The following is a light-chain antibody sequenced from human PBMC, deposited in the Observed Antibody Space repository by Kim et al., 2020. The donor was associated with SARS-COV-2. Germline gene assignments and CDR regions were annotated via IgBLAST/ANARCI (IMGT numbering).Light chain of an antibody. CDR2: DAS. CDR1: QSVRSY. V-gene: IGKV3-11*01. CDR3: QQRYEWPLT. Sequence: EIVLTQSPATLSLSPGERATLSCRAGQSVRSYLAWYQQKPGQAPRLLIYDASNRATGIPSRFSGSGSGTDFTLTISSLEPDDFAVYYCQQRYEWPLTFGGGTKLEI. J-gene: IGKJ4*01.